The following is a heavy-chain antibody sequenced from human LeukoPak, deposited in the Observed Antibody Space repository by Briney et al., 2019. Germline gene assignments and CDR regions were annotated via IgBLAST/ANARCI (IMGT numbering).Heavy chain of an antibody. CDR1: GYTFTNYG. CDR2: ISAYNGNT. D-gene: IGHD3-22*01. J-gene: IGHJ4*02. CDR3: ARSGVGYYYDSSGYYPLDY. V-gene: IGHV1-18*01. Sequence: ASVTVSCKASGYTFTNYGISWVRQAPGQGLEWMGWISAYNGNTNYAQKFQGRVTITTDTSTSTAYMDLRSLRSDDTAVYYCARSGVGYYYDSSGYYPLDYWGQGTLVTVSS.